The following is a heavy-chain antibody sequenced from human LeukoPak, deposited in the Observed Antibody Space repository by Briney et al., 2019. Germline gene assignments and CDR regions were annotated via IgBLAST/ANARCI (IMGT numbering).Heavy chain of an antibody. CDR3: GRVARGSSWYYFDY. V-gene: IGHV3-33*01. Sequence: PGGSLRLSCAASGFTFSSYGMHWVRQAPGKGLEWVAVIWYDGSNKYYADSVKGRFTISRDNSKNTLYLQMNSLRAEDTAVYYCGRVARGSSWYYFDYWGQGTLVTVSS. CDR2: IWYDGSNK. J-gene: IGHJ4*02. CDR1: GFTFSSYG. D-gene: IGHD6-13*01.